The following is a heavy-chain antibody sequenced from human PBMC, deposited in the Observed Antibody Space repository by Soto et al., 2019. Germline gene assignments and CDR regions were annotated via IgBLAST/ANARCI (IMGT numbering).Heavy chain of an antibody. CDR1: GFTFSAFW. D-gene: IGHD3-22*01. CDR2: INQDGSET. Sequence: EVQLVESGGGLVQRGESRRLSCVISGFTFSAFWMSWVRQAPGKGLEWVANINQDGSETHYVDSVKGRFTISRDNAKNSLYLQMNSLRAEVTAVYYCARDRYYDRYWGQGTLVTVSS. V-gene: IGHV3-7*04. CDR3: ARDRYYDRY. J-gene: IGHJ4*02.